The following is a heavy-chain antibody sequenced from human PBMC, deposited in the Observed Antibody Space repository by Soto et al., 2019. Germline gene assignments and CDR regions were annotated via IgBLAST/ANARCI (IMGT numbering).Heavy chain of an antibody. D-gene: IGHD1-26*01. Sequence: EVQLLESGGGLVQPGGSLRLSCAASGFTFSNYAMSWVRQAPGKGLEWVSAISGSGGSKYYADSVKGRFTISRDNSKNQLDLQMNSLSAEDTGVYYCAKCEWERLSLLYFDYWGQGTLVTVSS. V-gene: IGHV3-23*01. CDR2: ISGSGGSK. J-gene: IGHJ4*02. CDR1: GFTFSNYA. CDR3: AKCEWERLSLLYFDY.